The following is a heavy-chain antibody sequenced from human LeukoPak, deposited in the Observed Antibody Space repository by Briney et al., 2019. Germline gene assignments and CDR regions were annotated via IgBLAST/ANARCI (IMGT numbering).Heavy chain of an antibody. V-gene: IGHV4-4*07. D-gene: IGHD5-24*01. CDR1: GGSISSYY. Sequence: SETLSLTCTVSGGSISSYYWSWIRQPAGKGLEWIGRIYTSGSTNYNPSLKSGVTMSVDTSKNQFSLTLCSVTAEDTAVYYCASGGGYNDFDDWGKGTLVTVSS. CDR2: IYTSGST. J-gene: IGHJ4*02. CDR3: ASGGGYNDFDD.